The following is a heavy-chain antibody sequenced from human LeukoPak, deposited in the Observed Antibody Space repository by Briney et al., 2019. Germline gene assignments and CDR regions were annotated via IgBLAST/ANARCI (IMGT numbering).Heavy chain of an antibody. J-gene: IGHJ6*03. CDR1: GFTFSSYN. D-gene: IGHD7-27*01. CDR2: ISSSSSYI. V-gene: IGHV3-21*01. CDR3: ARNKLGISEKYMDV. Sequence: GGSLRPSCAASGFTFSSYNMNWVRQAPGKGLEWVSSISSSSSYIYYADSVKGRFTISRDNARNSLYLQMNSLRAEDTAVYFCARNKLGISEKYMDVWGKGTTVTISS.